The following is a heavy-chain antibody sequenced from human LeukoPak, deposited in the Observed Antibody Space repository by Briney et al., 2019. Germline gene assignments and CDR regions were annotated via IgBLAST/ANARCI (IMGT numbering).Heavy chain of an antibody. CDR1: GGSISSGSYY. J-gene: IGHJ6*03. V-gene: IGHV4-61*02. Sequence: SETLSLTCTVSGGSISSGSYYWSWIRQPAGKGLEWIGRIYTSGSTNYNPSLKSRVTISVDTSKNQFSLKLSSVTAADTAVYYCARELSETGPTSSGWYMLRYYYYMDVWGKGTTVTVSS. CDR3: ARELSETGPTSSGWYMLRYYYYMDV. D-gene: IGHD6-19*01. CDR2: IYTSGST.